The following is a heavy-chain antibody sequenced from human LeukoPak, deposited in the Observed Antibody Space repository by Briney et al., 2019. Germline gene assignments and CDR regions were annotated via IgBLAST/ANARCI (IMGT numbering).Heavy chain of an antibody. Sequence: AGGYLRLSCAASGFTVRSYEMNWVPQGPGKGLEWVSYLGNGGRTIYYADSVKGRFTISTDTATNSLYLHMHRLRAKATSVFYFASGFDGVVVNLYFWGQGALVTVSS. J-gene: IGHJ4*02. V-gene: IGHV3-48*03. CDR3: ASGFDGVVVNLYF. D-gene: IGHD3-22*01. CDR2: LGNGGRTI. CDR1: GFTVRSYE.